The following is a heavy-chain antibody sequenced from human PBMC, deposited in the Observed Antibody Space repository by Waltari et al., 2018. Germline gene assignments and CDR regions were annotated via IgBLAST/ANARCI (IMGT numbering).Heavy chain of an antibody. D-gene: IGHD2-2*01. CDR3: AREDIVVVPAAMERDDYGMDV. CDR2: IYSGGST. V-gene: IGHV3-53*01. CDR1: GFTVSSKY. Sequence: EVQLVESGGGLIQPGGSLRLSCAASGFTVSSKYMTWVRQAPGKGLEWVSVIYSGGSTYYADSVKCRFTISRDNSKNTLYLQMNSLRAEDTAVYYCAREDIVVVPAAMERDDYGMDVWGQGTTVTVS. J-gene: IGHJ6*02.